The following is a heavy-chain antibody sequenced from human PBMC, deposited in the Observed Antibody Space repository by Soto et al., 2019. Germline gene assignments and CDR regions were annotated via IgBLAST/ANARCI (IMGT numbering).Heavy chain of an antibody. V-gene: IGHV3-23*01. J-gene: IGHJ1*01. Sequence: GGSLRLSCAASEFTFSNYAMSWVRQAPGKGLEWVSAISYGGGTTYYADSVNGRFSISRDNSKNTLYLQMNSLRAEDTAVYYCANSGWYNPDGYFQHWGQGALVTVSS. D-gene: IGHD6-19*01. CDR1: EFTFSNYA. CDR2: ISYGGGTT. CDR3: ANSGWYNPDGYFQH.